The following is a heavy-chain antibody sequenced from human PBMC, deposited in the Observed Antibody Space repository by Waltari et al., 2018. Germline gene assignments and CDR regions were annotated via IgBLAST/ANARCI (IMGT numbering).Heavy chain of an antibody. CDR1: GFTVSSNY. CDR2: ISSVGST. Sequence: EVQLVESGGGWVQPGGSLRLSCAASGFTVSSNYMSWVRQAPGKGLEWVSVISSVGSTYNADSVKCRFTISRHNSKNTLYLQMNSLRAEDTAVYYCATYCSGGSCYRRDAFDIWGQGTMVTVSS. V-gene: IGHV3-53*04. D-gene: IGHD2-15*01. CDR3: ATYCSGGSCYRRDAFDI. J-gene: IGHJ3*02.